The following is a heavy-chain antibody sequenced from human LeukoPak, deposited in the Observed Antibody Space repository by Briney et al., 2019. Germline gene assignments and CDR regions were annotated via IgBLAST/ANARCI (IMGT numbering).Heavy chain of an antibody. Sequence: ASVKVSCKASGYTFTSYDINWVRQATGQGLEWMGWMNPNSGNTGYTQKFQGRVTMTRNTSISTAYMELSSLRSEDTAVYYCARGRLVPAAMVVMGYYYYYYYMDVWGKGTTVTVSS. D-gene: IGHD2-2*01. V-gene: IGHV1-8*01. CDR2: MNPNSGNT. J-gene: IGHJ6*03. CDR3: ARGRLVPAAMVVMGYYYYYYYMDV. CDR1: GYTFTSYD.